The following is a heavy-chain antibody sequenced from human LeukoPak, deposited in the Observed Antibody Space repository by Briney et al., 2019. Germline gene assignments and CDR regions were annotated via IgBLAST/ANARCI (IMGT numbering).Heavy chain of an antibody. V-gene: IGHV4-34*01. D-gene: IGHD3-10*01. CDR1: GGSFSVYY. J-gene: IGHJ4*02. CDR2: INHSGST. Sequence: SETLSLTCAVYGGSFSVYYWSWIRQPPGKGLEWIGEINHSGSTNYNPSLKSRVTISVDTSKNQFSLKLSSVTAADTAVYYCARTGGSGSKFDYWGQGTLVTVSS. CDR3: ARTGGSGSKFDY.